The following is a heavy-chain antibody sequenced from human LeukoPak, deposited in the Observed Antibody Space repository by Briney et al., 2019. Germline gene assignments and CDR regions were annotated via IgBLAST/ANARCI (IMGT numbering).Heavy chain of an antibody. CDR1: GYTFTSYD. D-gene: IGHD4-17*01. CDR2: MNPNSGNT. J-gene: IGHJ2*01. CDR3: ARGGATVTRYWYFDL. Sequence: ASVKVSCKASGYTFTSYDINWVRQATGQGLEWMGWMNPNSGNTNYAQKLQGRVTMTTDTSTSTAYMDLRSLRSDDTAVYYCARGGATVTRYWYFDLWGRGTLVTVSS. V-gene: IGHV1-8*01.